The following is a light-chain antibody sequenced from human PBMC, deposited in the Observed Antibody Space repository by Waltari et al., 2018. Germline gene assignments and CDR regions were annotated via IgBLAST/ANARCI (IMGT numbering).Light chain of an antibody. Sequence: DIQMTQSPSILSASVGDRVTITCRASQTISIYLAWYQQKPGKAPNLLIYKASTLESGVPSRFSGSGSVTEFTLTISSLQPDDFATYYCQQYHSYSPYTFGQGTTLDIK. CDR1: QTISIY. CDR3: QQYHSYSPYT. J-gene: IGKJ2*01. CDR2: KAS. V-gene: IGKV1-5*03.